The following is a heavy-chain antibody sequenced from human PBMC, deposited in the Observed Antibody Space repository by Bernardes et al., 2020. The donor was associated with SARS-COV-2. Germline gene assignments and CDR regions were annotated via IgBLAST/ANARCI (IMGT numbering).Heavy chain of an antibody. J-gene: IGHJ4*02. CDR3: ARHYYFNAGTCLFAD. CDR2: IGPEESDL. V-gene: IGHV5-10-1*01. D-gene: IGHD3-22*01. CDR1: GYTFGNYW. Sequence: GESLKISCRASGYTFGNYWVSWVRQLPGKGLEWVGRIGPEESDLTYGPAFQGHVTISSDMSTYTAYLQFNSLRPSDTATYYCARHYYFNAGTCLFADWGQGTLVTVSS.